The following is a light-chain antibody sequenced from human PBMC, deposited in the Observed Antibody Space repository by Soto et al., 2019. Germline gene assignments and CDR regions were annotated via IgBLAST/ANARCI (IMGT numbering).Light chain of an antibody. V-gene: IGKV3-15*01. CDR3: QQYNNWPPWT. CDR2: GAS. Sequence: EIVMTQSPATQSVSPGERVTLSCRASQSVSIDLAWYQQKPGQAPRLLIFGASTRATGIPARFSGSGSGTEFSLTIGSLQSEDFAVYYCQQYNNWPPWTLGQGTKVDIK. J-gene: IGKJ1*01. CDR1: QSVSID.